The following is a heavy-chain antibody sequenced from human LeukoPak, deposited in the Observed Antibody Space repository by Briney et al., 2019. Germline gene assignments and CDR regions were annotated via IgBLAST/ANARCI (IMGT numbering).Heavy chain of an antibody. V-gene: IGHV1-8*01. J-gene: IGHJ4*02. Sequence: ASVKVSCKASGYTFTSYDINWVRQATGQGLEWMGWMNPNSGNTGYAQKFQGRVTMTRNTSISTAYMELSSLRSEDTAVYYYARVSLAYYYGSGSYHRSSPVDYWGQGTLVTVSS. CDR2: MNPNSGNT. CDR1: GYTFTSYD. D-gene: IGHD3-10*01. CDR3: ARVSLAYYYGSGSYHRSSPVDY.